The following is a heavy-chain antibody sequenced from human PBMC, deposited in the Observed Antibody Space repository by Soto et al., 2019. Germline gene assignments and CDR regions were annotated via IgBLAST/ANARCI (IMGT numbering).Heavy chain of an antibody. Sequence: SETLSLTCAVYGGSFSGYYWSWIRQPPGKGLEWIGEINHSGSTNYNPSLKSRVTISVDTSKSQFSLKLSSVTAADTAIYYCARGVSNYDFWSGYSHHYYYMDVWGKGTTVTVSS. CDR1: GGSFSGYY. D-gene: IGHD3-3*01. V-gene: IGHV4-34*01. J-gene: IGHJ6*03. CDR3: ARGVSNYDFWSGYSHHYYYMDV. CDR2: INHSGST.